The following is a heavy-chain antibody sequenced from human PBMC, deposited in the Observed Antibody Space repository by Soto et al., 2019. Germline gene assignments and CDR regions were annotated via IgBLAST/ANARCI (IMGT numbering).Heavy chain of an antibody. J-gene: IGHJ6*02. CDR2: IYHSGST. CDR3: ARERRLEHYYYGMDV. CDR1: GGSISSSNW. Sequence: SETLSLTCAVSGGSISSSNWWSWVRQPPGKGLEWIGEIYHSGSTNYNPSLKSRVTISVDKSKNQFSLKLSSVTAADTAVYYCARERRLEHYYYGMDVWGQGTTVTVSS. V-gene: IGHV4-4*02. D-gene: IGHD1-1*01.